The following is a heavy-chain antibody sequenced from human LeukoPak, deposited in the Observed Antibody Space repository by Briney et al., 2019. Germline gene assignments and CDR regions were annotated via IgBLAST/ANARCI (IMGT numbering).Heavy chain of an antibody. CDR2: IYYSGST. CDR1: GGSISSGDYY. Sequence: SETLSLTCTVSGGSISSGDYYWSWIRQPPGEGLEWIGYIYYSGSTYYNPSLKSRVTISVDTSKNQFSLKLSSVTAADTAVYYCARVVVAVANFDYWGQGTLVTVSS. CDR3: ARVVVAVANFDY. D-gene: IGHD6-19*01. V-gene: IGHV4-30-4*01. J-gene: IGHJ4*02.